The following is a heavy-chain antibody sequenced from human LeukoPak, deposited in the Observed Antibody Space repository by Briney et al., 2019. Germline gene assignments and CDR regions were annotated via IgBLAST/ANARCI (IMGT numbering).Heavy chain of an antibody. D-gene: IGHD4-17*01. V-gene: IGHV4-34*01. J-gene: IGHJ6*02. CDR2: INHSGST. CDR1: GGSFSGYY. CDR3: ARIPTTVTPPRGMDV. Sequence: SETLSLTCAVYGGSFSGYYWSWIRQPPGKGLEWIGEINHSGSTNYNPSLKSRVTISVDTSKNQFSLKLSSVSAADTAVYYCARIPTTVTPPRGMDVWGQGTTVTVSS.